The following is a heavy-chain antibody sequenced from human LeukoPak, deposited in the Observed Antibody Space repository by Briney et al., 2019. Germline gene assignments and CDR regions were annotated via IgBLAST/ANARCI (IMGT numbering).Heavy chain of an antibody. V-gene: IGHV3-11*04. J-gene: IGHJ4*02. CDR3: AKVTGDYYDTSGAFDY. CDR1: GFTFSDYY. CDR2: ISSSGSTI. D-gene: IGHD3-22*01. Sequence: PGGSLRLSCAASGFTFSDYYMSWIRQAPGKGLEWVSYISSSGSTIYSTDSVKGRFTISRDNAKNSLYLQMNSLRAEDTAIYYCAKVTGDYYDTSGAFDYWGQGTLVTVSS.